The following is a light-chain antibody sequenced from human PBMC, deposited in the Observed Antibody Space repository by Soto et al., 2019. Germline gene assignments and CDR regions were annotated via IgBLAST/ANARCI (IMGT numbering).Light chain of an antibody. CDR2: AAS. CDR1: QGISSY. V-gene: IGKV1-9*01. Sequence: DIQLTQSPSFLSASVGDRVTITCRASQGISSYLAWYQQKPGTAPKLLIYAASTLQSGVPSRFSGSGSGTEFTLTISSLLPEDFATYYCQQLNSYPLTFGGGTKVEIK. J-gene: IGKJ4*01. CDR3: QQLNSYPLT.